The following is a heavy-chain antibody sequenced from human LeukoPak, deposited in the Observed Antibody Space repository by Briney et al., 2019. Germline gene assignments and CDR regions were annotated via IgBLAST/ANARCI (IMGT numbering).Heavy chain of an antibody. J-gene: IGHJ3*02. CDR3: ARGADRTYYYDSSGLGAFDI. V-gene: IGHV1-18*01. D-gene: IGHD3-22*01. CDR1: GYTFTSYG. CDR2: MSAYNGNT. Sequence: ASVKVSCTASGYTFTSYGISWVRQAPGHGLERMGWMSAYNGNTNYAQKLQGRVTMTTDTSTSTAYMELRSLRSDDTAVYYCARGADRTYYYDSSGLGAFDIWGQGTMVTVSS.